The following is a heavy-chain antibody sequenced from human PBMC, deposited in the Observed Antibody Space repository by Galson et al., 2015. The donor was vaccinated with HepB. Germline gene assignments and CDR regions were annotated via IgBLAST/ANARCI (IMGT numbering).Heavy chain of an antibody. CDR2: ISSSSSYI. J-gene: IGHJ3*02. V-gene: IGHV3-21*01. Sequence: SLRLSCAASGFTFSSYSMNWVRQAPGKGLEWVSSISSSSSYIYYADSVKGRFTISRDNAKNSLYLQMNSLRAEDTAVYYCAREGHSGYDSDAFDIWGQGTMVTVSS. CDR1: GFTFSSYS. CDR3: AREGHSGYDSDAFDI. D-gene: IGHD5-12*01.